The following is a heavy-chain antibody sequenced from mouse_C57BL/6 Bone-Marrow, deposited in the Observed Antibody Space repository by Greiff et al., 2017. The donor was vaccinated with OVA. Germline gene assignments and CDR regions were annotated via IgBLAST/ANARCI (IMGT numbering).Heavy chain of an antibody. CDR1: GYTFTSYW. V-gene: IGHV1-5*01. J-gene: IGHJ4*01. CDR3: QIYDGYYDAMDY. D-gene: IGHD2-3*01. Sequence: VQLQQSGTVLARPGASVKMSCKTSGYTFTSYWMHWVKQRPGQGLEWIGAIYPGNSDTSYNQKFKGKAKLTAVTSASTAYMELSGLTNEDSAVYYCQIYDGYYDAMDYWGQGTSVTVSS. CDR2: IYPGNSDT.